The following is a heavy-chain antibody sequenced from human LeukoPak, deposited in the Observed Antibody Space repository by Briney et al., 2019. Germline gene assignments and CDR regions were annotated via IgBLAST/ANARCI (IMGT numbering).Heavy chain of an antibody. J-gene: IGHJ4*02. Sequence: PGGSLRLSCAASGFTFSSYRMNWVRQAPGKGLEWVSSISSSSSYIYYADSVKGRFTISRDNSKNTLYLQMNSLRAEDTAVYYCARVVPPAGSGYLAHFDYWGQGTLVTVSS. CDR1: GFTFSSYR. V-gene: IGHV3-21*01. CDR2: ISSSSSYI. CDR3: ARVVPPAGSGYLAHFDY. D-gene: IGHD3-22*01.